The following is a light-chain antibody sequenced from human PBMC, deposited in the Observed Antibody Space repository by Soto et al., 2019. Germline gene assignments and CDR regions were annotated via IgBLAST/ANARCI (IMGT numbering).Light chain of an antibody. CDR2: SAS. CDR1: QSVSSN. Sequence: EIVMTQSPATLSVSPGERATLSCRASQSVSSNLAWSQQKPGQAPRLLICSASARATGIPARFSGSGSGTDFTLTISSLQSEAFAVYYCQQYNNWPPLTFGGGTKVEIK. J-gene: IGKJ4*01. V-gene: IGKV3-15*01. CDR3: QQYNNWPPLT.